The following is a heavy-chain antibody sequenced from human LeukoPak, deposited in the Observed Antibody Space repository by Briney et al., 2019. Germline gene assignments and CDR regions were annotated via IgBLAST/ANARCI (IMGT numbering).Heavy chain of an antibody. Sequence: ASVKVSCKASGYIFTSYQMHWVRQAPGQGLEWMGAVNPSGGITTYAQKFQGRVTMTRDTSTSTVYMELSGLRSEDTAVYYCARGGYSRPIFDYWGQGTLVTVFS. CDR1: GYIFTSYQ. J-gene: IGHJ4*02. CDR3: ARGGYSRPIFDY. CDR2: VNPSGGIT. D-gene: IGHD5-24*01. V-gene: IGHV1-46*01.